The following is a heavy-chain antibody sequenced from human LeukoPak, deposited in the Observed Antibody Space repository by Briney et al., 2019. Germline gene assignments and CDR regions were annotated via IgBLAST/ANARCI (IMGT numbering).Heavy chain of an antibody. CDR1: GGSISSGSYY. CDR3: ARGGGRDGYNLFDI. CDR2: IYTSGST. D-gene: IGHD5-24*01. Sequence: SEALSLTCTVSGGSISSGSYYWSWIRQPAGKGLEWIGRIYTSGSTNYNPSLKSRVTISVDTSKNQFSLKLSSVTAADTAVYYCARGGGRDGYNLFDIWGQGTMVTVSS. J-gene: IGHJ3*02. V-gene: IGHV4-61*02.